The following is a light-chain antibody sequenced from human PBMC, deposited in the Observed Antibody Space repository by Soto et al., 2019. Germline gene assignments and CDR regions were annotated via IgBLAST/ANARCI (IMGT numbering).Light chain of an antibody. J-gene: IGKJ1*01. V-gene: IGKV3-20*01. CDR2: GAS. Sequence: PGERATLSCGASQRVTSNYLAWFQQKPGQAPRLLISGASNRATGTPDRFRGSGSGTDFTLTITRLEPEDFAVYYCHQYGSAPWTFGQGTKVDIK. CDR1: QRVTSNY. CDR3: HQYGSAPWT.